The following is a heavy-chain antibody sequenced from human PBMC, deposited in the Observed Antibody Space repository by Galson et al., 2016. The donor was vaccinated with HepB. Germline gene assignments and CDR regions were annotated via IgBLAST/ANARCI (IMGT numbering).Heavy chain of an antibody. CDR2: VSGGGGNS. V-gene: IGHV3-21*01. Sequence: SLRLSCAASGFIFSSYGMHWVRQAPGKGLEWVSTVSGGGGNSYYADSVKGRFTISRDNAKNSLYLQMNSLRAEDTAVYYCARVRVGATFMDAFDTWGQGTMVTVSA. CDR3: ARVRVGATFMDAFDT. D-gene: IGHD1-26*01. J-gene: IGHJ3*02. CDR1: GFIFSSYG.